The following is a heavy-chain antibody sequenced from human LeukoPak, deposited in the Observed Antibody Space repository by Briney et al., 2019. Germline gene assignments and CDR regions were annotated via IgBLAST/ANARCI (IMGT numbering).Heavy chain of an antibody. CDR2: IDDSGNT. CDR3: ARSDYHNSGSHTVFDAFDI. D-gene: IGHD3-10*01. V-gene: IGHV4-59*01. Sequence: SETLSLTCTVSGGSISRYYWSWIRRPPGKGREWIGYIDDSGNTNYNPSLKCQVTISEDKSKNQFSLKLSFVTAADTAMYYCARSDYHNSGSHTVFDAFDIWGQGTRVTVSS. CDR1: GGSISRYY. J-gene: IGHJ3*02.